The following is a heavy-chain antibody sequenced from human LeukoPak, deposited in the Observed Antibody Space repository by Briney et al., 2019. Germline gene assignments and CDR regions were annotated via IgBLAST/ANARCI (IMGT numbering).Heavy chain of an antibody. CDR1: GFTFSSYW. CDR2: IKQDGSEK. CDR3: AKILYTWELLDGDY. Sequence: PGGSLRLSCAASGFTFSSYWMSWVRQAPGKGLEWVANIKQDGSEKYYMDSVKGRFTISRDNSKNTLYLQMNSLRAEDTAVYYCAKILYTWELLDGDYWGQGTLVTVSS. V-gene: IGHV3-7*01. J-gene: IGHJ4*02. D-gene: IGHD1-26*01.